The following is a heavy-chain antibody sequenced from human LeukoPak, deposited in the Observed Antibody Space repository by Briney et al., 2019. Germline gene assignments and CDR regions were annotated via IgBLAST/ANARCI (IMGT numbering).Heavy chain of an antibody. CDR2: IKSKTDGGTT. CDR3: TTGLAMGSNGGYYYYGMDV. J-gene: IGHJ6*02. V-gene: IGHV3-15*01. Sequence: GGSLRLSCAASGFTFSNASMSWVRQAPGKGLEWVGRIKSKTDGGTTDYAAPVNGRFTISRDDTKNTLYLQMNSLKTEDTAVCYCTTGLAMGSNGGYYYYGMDVWGQGTTVTVSS. D-gene: IGHD3-9*01. CDR1: GFTFSNAS.